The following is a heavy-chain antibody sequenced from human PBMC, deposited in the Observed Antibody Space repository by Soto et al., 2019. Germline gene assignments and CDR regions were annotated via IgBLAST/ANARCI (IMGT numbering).Heavy chain of an antibody. CDR3: ARERTGGYDFFDP. D-gene: IGHD3-3*01. Sequence: SQTLSLTCAISEDSVSSNNAAWNWVRQSPSRGLEWLGRTYYRSQWYSDYAVSVKSRMTINADTSKNLFSLHLNSVTPEDTAVYYCARERTGGYDFFDPWGQGTLVTVSS. V-gene: IGHV6-1*01. J-gene: IGHJ5*02. CDR2: TYYRSQWYS. CDR1: EDSVSSNNAA.